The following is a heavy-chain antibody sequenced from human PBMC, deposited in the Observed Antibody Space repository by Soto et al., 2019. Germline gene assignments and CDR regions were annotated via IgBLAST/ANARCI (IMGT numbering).Heavy chain of an antibody. CDR1: GFSFSDYY. J-gene: IGHJ4*02. V-gene: IGHV3-11*03. CDR2: ISTINSFT. Sequence: SLRLSCAASGFSFSDYYMSWIRQAPGKGLEWVAYISTINSFTNYADSVKGRFTISRDNAKNSPYLQMNSLRAEDTAVYYCAKKYFYGTGTYSYYLDYWGQRTLVTVFS. CDR3: AKKYFYGTGTYSYYLDY. D-gene: IGHD3-10*01.